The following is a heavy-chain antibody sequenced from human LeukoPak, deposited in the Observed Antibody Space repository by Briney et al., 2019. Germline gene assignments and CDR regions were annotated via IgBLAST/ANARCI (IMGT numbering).Heavy chain of an antibody. J-gene: IGHJ4*02. D-gene: IGHD2-2*01. CDR3: ASLYCSSTSCPVDY. Sequence: TGRSLRLSCAASGFTFSDYYVSWIRQAPGKGLELVSYISSRGSYKNYADSVKGRFTISRDNSKNTLYHKMNSLRAEDTAVYYCASLYCSSTSCPVDYWGQGTLVTVSS. CDR1: GFTFSDYY. CDR2: ISSRGSYK. V-gene: IGHV3-11*06.